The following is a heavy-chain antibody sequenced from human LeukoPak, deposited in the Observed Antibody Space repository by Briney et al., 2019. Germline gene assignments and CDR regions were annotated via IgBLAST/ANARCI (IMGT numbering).Heavy chain of an antibody. V-gene: IGHV4-59*01. CDR2: GYYSGST. CDR1: GGSISSYY. CDR3: ARARCSSCSFEY. Sequence: SETLSLTCTVSGGSISSYYWSWIRQPPGKGLDWIGYGYYSGSTNYNASLKSRVTISVDTSKNQFSLKLSSVTAADTAVYYCARARCSSCSFEYWGQGILVTVSS. J-gene: IGHJ4*02. D-gene: IGHD6-13*01.